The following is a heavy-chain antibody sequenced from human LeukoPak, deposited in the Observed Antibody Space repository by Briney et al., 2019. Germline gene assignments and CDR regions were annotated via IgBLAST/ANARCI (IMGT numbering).Heavy chain of an antibody. CDR2: IWYDGSNK. V-gene: IGHV3-33*01. CDR3: ARDLSSPGPHSPHSMTLDY. D-gene: IGHD2-15*01. CDR1: GFTFSSYG. Sequence: GGSLRLSCAASGFTFSSYGMHWVRQAPGKGLEWVAVIWYDGSNKYYADSVKGRFTISRDNSKNTLYLQMNSLRAEDTAVYYCARDLSSPGPHSPHSMTLDYWGQGTLVTISS. J-gene: IGHJ4*02.